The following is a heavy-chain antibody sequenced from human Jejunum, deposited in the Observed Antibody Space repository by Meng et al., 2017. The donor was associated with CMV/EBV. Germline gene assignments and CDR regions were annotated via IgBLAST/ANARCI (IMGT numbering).Heavy chain of an antibody. Sequence: SVSSNSSYCGWISQTPGKGLEWIGNIYHSGITYYNPSLKSRVTISLDTPKNQFSLKLSSVTAADTAVYYCARDDYDSRGYEVGMDVWGQGTTVTVSS. V-gene: IGHV4-39*07. J-gene: IGHJ6*02. CDR1: SVSSNSSY. CDR2: IYHSGIT. CDR3: ARDDYDSRGYEVGMDV. D-gene: IGHD3-22*01.